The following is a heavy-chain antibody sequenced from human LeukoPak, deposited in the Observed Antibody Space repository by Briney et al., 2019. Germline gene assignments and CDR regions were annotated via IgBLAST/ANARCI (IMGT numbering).Heavy chain of an antibody. D-gene: IGHD2/OR15-2a*01. CDR3: ARISVVTTFRSPKYYFDY. V-gene: IGHV3-30*04. J-gene: IGHJ4*02. CDR2: IPYDGSNK. CDR1: GFTFSSYA. Sequence: GGSLRLSCAASGFTFSSYAMHWVRQAPGKGLEWVALIPYDGSNKYYADSVKGRFTISRDNAKNSLYLQMNSLRAEDTAVYYCARISVVTTFRSPKYYFDYWGQGTLVTVSS.